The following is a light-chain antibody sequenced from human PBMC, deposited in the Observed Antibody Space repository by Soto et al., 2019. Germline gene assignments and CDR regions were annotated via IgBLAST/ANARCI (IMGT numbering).Light chain of an antibody. J-gene: IGKJ5*01. V-gene: IGKV1-39*01. CDR3: QQSYRTPIT. CDR1: QSISTY. Sequence: DIQLTQSPSPLSASVGDRVAITCLASQSISTYLNWYQQKPGKAPKVLIYAASNLQSGVPPRLSGSGSGTDCTLTISSLQPEDVATYFCQQSYRTPITFGQGTRLEIK. CDR2: AAS.